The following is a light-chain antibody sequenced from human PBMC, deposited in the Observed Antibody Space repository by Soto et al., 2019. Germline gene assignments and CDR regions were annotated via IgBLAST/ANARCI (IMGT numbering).Light chain of an antibody. CDR3: QQYNNWPPT. CDR2: GAS. J-gene: IGKJ5*01. V-gene: IGKV3-15*01. CDR1: QSVTRN. Sequence: EIVMTQSTATLSVSPGERATLSCRASQSVTRNLAWYQQKPGQAPRLLIYGASTRATGIPARFSGSGSGTEFTLTIRSLQSEDFAVYYCQQYNNWPPTFGQGTRLEIK.